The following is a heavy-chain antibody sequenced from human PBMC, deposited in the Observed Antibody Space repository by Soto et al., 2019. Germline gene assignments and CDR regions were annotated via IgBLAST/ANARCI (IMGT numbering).Heavy chain of an antibody. CDR1: GYTFTSYG. J-gene: IGHJ6*02. V-gene: IGHV1-18*01. Sequence: ASVKVSCKASGYTFTSYGISWVRQAPGQGLEWMGWISAYNGNTNYAQKLQGRVTMTTDTSTSTAYMELRSLRSDDTAVYYCARNQGITFFGVVITYYYYYGMDVWGQGTTVTV. CDR3: ARNQGITFFGVVITYYYYYGMDV. CDR2: ISAYNGNT. D-gene: IGHD3-3*01.